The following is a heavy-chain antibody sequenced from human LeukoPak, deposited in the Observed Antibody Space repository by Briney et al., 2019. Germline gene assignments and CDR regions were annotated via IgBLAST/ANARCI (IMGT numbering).Heavy chain of an antibody. V-gene: IGHV1-69*01. D-gene: IGHD4-11*01. CDR2: IIPIFGTA. CDR3: ARVSYDYSNYVSLDY. Sequence: ASVTVSCKASGGTFSSYAISWVRQAPGQGLEWMGGIIPIFGTANYAQKFQGRVTITADESTSTAYMELSSLRSEDTAVYYCARVSYDYSNYVSLDYWGQGTLVTVSS. J-gene: IGHJ4*02. CDR1: GGTFSSYA.